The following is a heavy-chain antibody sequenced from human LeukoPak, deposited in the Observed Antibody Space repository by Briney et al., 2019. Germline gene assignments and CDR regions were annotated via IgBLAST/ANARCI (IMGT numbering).Heavy chain of an antibody. CDR1: GGSISSSSYY. D-gene: IGHD3-22*01. J-gene: IGHJ4*02. Sequence: PSETLSLTCTVSGGSISSSSYYWGWIRQPPGKGLEWIGSIYYSGSTYYNPSLKSRVTISVDTSKNQFSLKLSSVTAADTAVYYCARVDTYYYDSSAPTIDYWGQGTLVTVSS. V-gene: IGHV4-39*07. CDR3: ARVDTYYYDSSAPTIDY. CDR2: IYYSGST.